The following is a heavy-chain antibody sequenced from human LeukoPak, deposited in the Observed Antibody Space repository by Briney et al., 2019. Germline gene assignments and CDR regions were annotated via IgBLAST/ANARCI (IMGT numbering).Heavy chain of an antibody. V-gene: IGHV4-59*12. J-gene: IGHJ5*02. Sequence: SETLSLTCIVSGGSISNYYWTWIRQPPGKGLEWIGYIYYSGSTNYNPSLKSRVTISVDTSKNQFSLKLSSVTAADTAVYYCARGSSSWYYANWFDPWGQGTLVTVSS. D-gene: IGHD6-13*01. CDR1: GGSISNYY. CDR2: IYYSGST. CDR3: ARGSSSWYYANWFDP.